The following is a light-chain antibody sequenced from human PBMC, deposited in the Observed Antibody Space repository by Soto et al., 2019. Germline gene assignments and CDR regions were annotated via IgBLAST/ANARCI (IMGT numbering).Light chain of an antibody. CDR2: NTN. Sequence: QAVVTQEPSFSVSPGRTVTLTCGLSSGSVSTSYYPSWYQQTPGQAPRTLIYNTNIRSSGVPDRFSGSILGNKAALTITGAQADDESDYYCVLYMSSGIGVFGGGTKLTVL. CDR1: SGSVSTSYY. V-gene: IGLV8-61*01. J-gene: IGLJ3*02. CDR3: VLYMSSGIGV.